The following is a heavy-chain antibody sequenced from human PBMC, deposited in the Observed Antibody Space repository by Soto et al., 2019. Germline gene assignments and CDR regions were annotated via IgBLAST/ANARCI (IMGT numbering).Heavy chain of an antibody. CDR2: IYPGGST. J-gene: IGHJ4*02. D-gene: IGHD2-15*01. Sequence: QVQLQESGPGLVKPSETLSLTCSVSGGSISNYYWSWIRQSAGKGLEWIGRIYPGGSTNHNPSLKSRVTMSVDTSKNQVSLRLTSVTAADTAVYYCARASVGPPGGGSWIMPFDFWGQGTRVTVSS. V-gene: IGHV4-4*07. CDR3: ARASVGPPGGGSWIMPFDF. CDR1: GGSISNYY.